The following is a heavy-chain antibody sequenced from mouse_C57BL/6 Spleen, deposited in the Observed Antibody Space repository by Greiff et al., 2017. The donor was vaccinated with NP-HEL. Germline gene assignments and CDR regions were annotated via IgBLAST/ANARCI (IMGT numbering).Heavy chain of an antibody. CDR3: TTWGLRAYYFDY. CDR1: GFNIKDDY. J-gene: IGHJ2*01. Sequence: VQLQQSGAELVRPGASVKLSCTASGFNIKDDYMHWVKQRPEQGLEWIGWIDPENGDTEYASKFQGKATITADTSSNTAYLQLSSLTSEDTAVYYCTTWGLRAYYFDYWGQGTTLTVSS. D-gene: IGHD2-4*01. V-gene: IGHV14-4*01. CDR2: IDPENGDT.